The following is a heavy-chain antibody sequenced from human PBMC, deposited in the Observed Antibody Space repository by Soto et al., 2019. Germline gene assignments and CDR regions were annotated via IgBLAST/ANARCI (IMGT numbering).Heavy chain of an antibody. J-gene: IGHJ4*02. CDR1: GYTFTSYG. CDR3: ARDNSSGWYLGAYYFDY. V-gene: IGHV1-2*02. Sequence: ASVKVSCKASGYTFTSYGISWVRQAPGQGLEWMGWINPNSGGTNYAQKFQGRVTMTRDTSISTAYMELSRLRSDDTAVYYCARDNSSGWYLGAYYFDYWGQGTMVTVSS. D-gene: IGHD6-19*01. CDR2: INPNSGGT.